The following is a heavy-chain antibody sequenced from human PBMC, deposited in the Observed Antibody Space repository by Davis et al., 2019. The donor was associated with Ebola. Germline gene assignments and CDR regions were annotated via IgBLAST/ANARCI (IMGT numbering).Heavy chain of an antibody. Sequence: GGSLRLSCAASGFIFRSYVMSWVRQAPGKGLEWVSTHGTSGDTYYADSVKGRFTISRDNSKNTLYLQMNGLRVEDTAIYYCAKDTSNIWFDIWGQGTNVTVSS. V-gene: IGHV3-23*01. D-gene: IGHD1-26*01. CDR3: AKDTSNIWFDI. J-gene: IGHJ3*02. CDR2: HGTSGDT. CDR1: GFIFRSYV.